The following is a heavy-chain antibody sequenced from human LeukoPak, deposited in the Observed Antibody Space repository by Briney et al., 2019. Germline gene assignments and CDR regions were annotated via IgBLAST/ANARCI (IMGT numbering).Heavy chain of an antibody. CDR2: IIPIFGTA. CDR1: GGTFSSYA. CDR3: ARDGGATASAFDI. J-gene: IGHJ3*02. D-gene: IGHD1-26*01. Sequence: GASVKVSCTASGGTFSSYAISWVRQAPGQGLEWMGGIIPIFGTANYAQKFQGRVTITADESTSTAYMELSSLRSEDTAVYYCARDGGATASAFDIWGQGTMVTVSS. V-gene: IGHV1-69*13.